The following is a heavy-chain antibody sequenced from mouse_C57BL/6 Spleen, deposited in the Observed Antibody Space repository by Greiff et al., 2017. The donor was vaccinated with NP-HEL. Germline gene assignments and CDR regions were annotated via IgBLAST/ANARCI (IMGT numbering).Heavy chain of an antibody. CDR3: ARRDYGSSYAAMDY. CDR2: ISSGSSTI. D-gene: IGHD1-1*01. J-gene: IGHJ4*01. Sequence: EVKLVESGGGLVKPGGSLKLSCAASGFTFSDYGMHWVRQAPEKGLEWVAYISSGSSTIYYADTVKGRFTISRDNAKNTLFLQMTSLRSEDTAMYYCARRDYGSSYAAMDYWGQGTSVTVSS. CDR1: GFTFSDYG. V-gene: IGHV5-17*01.